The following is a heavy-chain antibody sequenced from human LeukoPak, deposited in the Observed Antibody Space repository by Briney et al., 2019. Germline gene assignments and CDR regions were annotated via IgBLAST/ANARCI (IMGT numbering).Heavy chain of an antibody. J-gene: IGHJ4*02. CDR1: GGTLIIYA. Sequence: SVKVSCKASGGTLIIYAISWVRPAPGQGLEWMGRIIPICGTANYAQKFQGRVTITTDESTSTAYMELSSLRSEDTAVYYCARGMVCPTGSTAIDYWGQGTLVTVSS. D-gene: IGHD5-18*01. CDR2: IIPICGTA. V-gene: IGHV1-69*05. CDR3: ARGMVCPTGSTAIDY.